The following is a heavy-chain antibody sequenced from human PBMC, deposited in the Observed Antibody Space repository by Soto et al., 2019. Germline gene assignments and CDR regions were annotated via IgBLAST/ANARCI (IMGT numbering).Heavy chain of an antibody. D-gene: IGHD3-9*01. V-gene: IGHV1-18*01. J-gene: IGHJ6*02. CDR2: ISAYNGIP. CDR3: ASGTLFDFRYYNMDV. CDR1: GYTFTSYA. Sequence: GASVKVSCKASGYTFTSYALNWVRQAPGQGLEWMGWISAYNGIPKYAQKFQGRITMTTDTSTRTAYMELRSLRSDDTAVYYCASGTLFDFRYYNMDVWGQGTTVTVSS.